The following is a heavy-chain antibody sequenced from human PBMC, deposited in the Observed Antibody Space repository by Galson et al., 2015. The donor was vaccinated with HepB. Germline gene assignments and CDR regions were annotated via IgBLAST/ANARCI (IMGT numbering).Heavy chain of an antibody. CDR3: ARAPQFSGSSWDY. D-gene: IGHD6-13*01. CDR1: GDTLTTYA. Sequence: SVKVSCKASGDTLTTYAISWVRQAPGQGLEWMGRVIPMIGVITYARKFQDRVTITADESANTVYMELDSLRSEDTAVYYCARAPQFSGSSWDYWGQGTLVTVSS. V-gene: IGHV1-69*04. J-gene: IGHJ4*02. CDR2: VIPMIGVI.